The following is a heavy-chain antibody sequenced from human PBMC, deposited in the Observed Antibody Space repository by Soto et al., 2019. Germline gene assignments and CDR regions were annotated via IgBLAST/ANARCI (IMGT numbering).Heavy chain of an antibody. CDR2: ISSSGSTI. V-gene: IGHV3-48*03. D-gene: IGHD3-3*01. Sequence: EVQLVESGGGLVQPGGSLRLSCAASGFTFSSYEMNWVRQAPGKGLEWVSYISSSGSTIYYADSVKGRFTISRDNAKNSLYLQMNSLRAEDTAVYYCARELLAFGVVIIFGDYGMDVWGQGTTVTVSS. CDR3: ARELLAFGVVIIFGDYGMDV. CDR1: GFTFSSYE. J-gene: IGHJ6*02.